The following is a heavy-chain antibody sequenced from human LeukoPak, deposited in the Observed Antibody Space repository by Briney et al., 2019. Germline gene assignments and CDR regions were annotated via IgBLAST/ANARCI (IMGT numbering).Heavy chain of an antibody. D-gene: IGHD3-3*01. CDR2: IYHSGST. CDR1: GYSISSGYY. CDR3: ARAGSFWSGYPFDY. J-gene: IGHJ4*02. Sequence: SETLSLTCTVSGYSISSGYYWGWIRQPPGKGLEWIGSIYHSGSTYYNPSLKSRVTISVDTSKNQFSLKLSSVTAADTAVYYCARAGSFWSGYPFDYWGQGTLVTVSS. V-gene: IGHV4-38-2*02.